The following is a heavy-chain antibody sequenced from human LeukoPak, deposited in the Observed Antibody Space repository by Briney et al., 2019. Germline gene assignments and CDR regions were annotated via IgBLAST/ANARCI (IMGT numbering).Heavy chain of an antibody. CDR3: ATYGSGTFDY. CDR2: INAGNGNT. Sequence: ASVKVSCKASGYTFTSYAMHWVRQAPGQRLEWMGWINAGNGNTKYSQEFQGRVTITRDTSASTAYMELRSLRSDDTAVYYCATYGSGTFDYWGQGTLVTVSS. CDR1: GYTFTSYA. V-gene: IGHV1-3*01. J-gene: IGHJ4*02. D-gene: IGHD3-10*01.